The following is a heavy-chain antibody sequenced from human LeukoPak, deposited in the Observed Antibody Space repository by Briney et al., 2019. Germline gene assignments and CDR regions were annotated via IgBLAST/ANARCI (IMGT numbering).Heavy chain of an antibody. Sequence: SETLSLTCTVSGGSISSYYWSWIRQPPGKGLEWIGYIYYSGSTNYNPSLKSRVTISVDTSKNQFSLKVSSVTAADTAVYYCARHVNYYGSGTQDDAFDIWGQGTMVTVSS. D-gene: IGHD3-10*01. CDR2: IYYSGST. J-gene: IGHJ3*02. CDR3: ARHVNYYGSGTQDDAFDI. CDR1: GGSISSYY. V-gene: IGHV4-59*08.